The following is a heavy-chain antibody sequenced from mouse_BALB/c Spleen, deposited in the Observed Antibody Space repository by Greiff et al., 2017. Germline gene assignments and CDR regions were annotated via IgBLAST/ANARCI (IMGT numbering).Heavy chain of an antibody. D-gene: IGHD1-1*01. J-gene: IGHJ4*01. CDR1: GYTFTSYW. CDR3: TRWNYGSSYDAMDY. Sequence: VQLQQSGTVLARPGASVKMSCKASGYTFTSYWMHWVKQRPGQGLEWIGAIYPGNSDTSYNQKFKGKAKLTADTSTSTAYMELSSLTNEDSAVYYCTRWNYGSSYDAMDYWGQGTSVTVSS. CDR2: IYPGNSDT. V-gene: IGHV1-5*01.